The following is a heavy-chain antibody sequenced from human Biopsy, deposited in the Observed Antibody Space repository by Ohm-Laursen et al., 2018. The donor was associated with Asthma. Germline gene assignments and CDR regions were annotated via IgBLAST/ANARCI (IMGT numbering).Heavy chain of an antibody. CDR3: ARAVDYSHYYGIDV. CDR2: ISVYNGNT. J-gene: IGHJ6*02. V-gene: IGHV1-18*01. CDR1: GYTSNSAG. Sequence: ASVKVSCKASGYTSNSAGIAWVRQAPGQGLEWMGWISVYNGNTKVAQKLQDRVTMITDTSTSTAYMELRSLRSDDTAVYFCARAVDYSHYYGIDVWGQGTTVTVS. D-gene: IGHD3-10*01.